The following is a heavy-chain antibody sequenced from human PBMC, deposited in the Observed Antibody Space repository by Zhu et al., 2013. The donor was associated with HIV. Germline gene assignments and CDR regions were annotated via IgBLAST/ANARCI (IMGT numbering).Heavy chain of an antibody. Sequence: QVQLVQSGAEVKKPGASVKVSCKVSGYTPNEVSMHWVRQSPGKGLEWMGGFDPEEGKTIYAQKFQGRVTMTTDISTTTAYMELRSLRSDDTAVYYCASLSGXYFRALDMWGQGTMVTVSS. CDR3: ASLSGXYFRALDM. CDR2: FDPEEGKT. J-gene: IGHJ3*02. D-gene: IGHD1-26*01. V-gene: IGHV1-24*01. CDR1: GYTPNEVS.